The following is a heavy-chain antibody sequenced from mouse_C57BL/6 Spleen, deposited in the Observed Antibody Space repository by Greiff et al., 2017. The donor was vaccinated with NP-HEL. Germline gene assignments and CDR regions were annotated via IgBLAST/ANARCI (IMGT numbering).Heavy chain of an antibody. Sequence: QVQLQQSGPELVKPGASVKISCKASGYAFSSSWMNWVKQRPGKGLEWIGRIYPGDGDTNYNGKFKGKATLTADKSSSTAYMQLSSLTSEDSAVYFCARHYDGYGFAYWGQGTLVTVSA. J-gene: IGHJ3*01. V-gene: IGHV1-82*01. CDR1: GYAFSSSW. D-gene: IGHD2-3*01. CDR3: ARHYDGYGFAY. CDR2: IYPGDGDT.